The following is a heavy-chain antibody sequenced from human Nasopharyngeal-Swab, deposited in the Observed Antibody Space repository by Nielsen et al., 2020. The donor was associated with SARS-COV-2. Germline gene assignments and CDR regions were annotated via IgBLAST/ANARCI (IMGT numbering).Heavy chain of an antibody. CDR2: ISYDGSNK. CDR3: AREEAAAGNGEVYYYYGMDV. CDR1: GFTFSSYA. V-gene: IGHV3-30*14. J-gene: IGHJ6*02. D-gene: IGHD6-13*01. Sequence: GESLKISCAASGFTFSSYAMHWVRQAPGKGLEWVAVISYDGSNKYYADSVKGRFTISRDNPKNTLYLQMNSLRAEDTAVYYCAREEAAAGNGEVYYYYGMDVWGQGTTVTVSS.